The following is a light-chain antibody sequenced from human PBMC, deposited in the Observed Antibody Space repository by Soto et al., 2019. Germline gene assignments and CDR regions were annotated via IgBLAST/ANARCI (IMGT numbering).Light chain of an antibody. CDR3: QQYYESPLT. CDR1: QDISSY. J-gene: IGKJ4*01. Sequence: AIRMTQSPSSLSASPGDRVTITCRASQDISSYLAWYQQKPGKAPNLLIYVASTLQSGVPSRFCGSGSGTDFTLTISRLQSEDFATYYCQQYYESPLTCGGGTKVDIK. CDR2: VAS. V-gene: IGKV1-8*01.